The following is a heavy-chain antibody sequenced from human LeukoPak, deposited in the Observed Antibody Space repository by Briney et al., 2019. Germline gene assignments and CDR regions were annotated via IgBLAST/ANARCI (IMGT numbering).Heavy chain of an antibody. Sequence: GGSLRLSCAASGFTFSSYWMHWVRQAPGKGLVWVSRINSDGSSTSYADSAKGRFTISRDNAKNTLYLQMNSLRAEDTAVYYCARDLSSDYYDSSGYLNYWGQGTLVTVSS. CDR1: GFTFSSYW. V-gene: IGHV3-74*01. J-gene: IGHJ4*02. CDR2: INSDGSST. CDR3: ARDLSSDYYDSSGYLNY. D-gene: IGHD3-22*01.